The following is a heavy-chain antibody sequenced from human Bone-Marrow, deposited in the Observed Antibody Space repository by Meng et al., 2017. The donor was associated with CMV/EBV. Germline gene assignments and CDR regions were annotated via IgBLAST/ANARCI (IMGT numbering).Heavy chain of an antibody. J-gene: IGHJ3*02. D-gene: IGHD3-22*01. CDR2: FRFDATTK. CDR1: GFTFSDYG. Sequence: GGSLRLSCVAPGFTFSDYGLHWVRQAPGKGLEWVAFFRFDATTKFYGDSVKGRFTISRDNSKDTLYLQMNSLRAEDTALYYCAKDYVIVGNDAFDIWGQGTMVTVSS. V-gene: IGHV3-30*02. CDR3: AKDYVIVGNDAFDI.